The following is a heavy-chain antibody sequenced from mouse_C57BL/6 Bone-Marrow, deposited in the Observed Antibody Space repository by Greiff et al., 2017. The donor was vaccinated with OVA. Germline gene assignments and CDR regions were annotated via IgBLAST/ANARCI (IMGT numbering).Heavy chain of an antibody. CDR2: IDPSDSYT. J-gene: IGHJ2*01. V-gene: IGHV1-50*01. D-gene: IGHD1-1*01. CDR3: AREPIYYYGSSDVGTTFDY. CDR1: GYTFTSYW. Sequence: QVQLQQPGAELVKPGASVKLSCKASGYTFTSYWMQWVKQRPGQGLEWIGEIDPSDSYTNYNQKFKGKATLTVDTSSSTAYMQLSSLTSEDSAVYYCAREPIYYYGSSDVGTTFDYWGQGTTLTVSS.